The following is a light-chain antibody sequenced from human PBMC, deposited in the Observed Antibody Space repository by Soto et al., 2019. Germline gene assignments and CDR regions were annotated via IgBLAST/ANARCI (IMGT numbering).Light chain of an antibody. CDR3: QQYGSSPRT. J-gene: IGKJ1*01. CDR1: QSVTNSY. Sequence: EIVLTQSPATLSLSPGERATLSCRASQSVTNSYLAWYQQKPGQAPRLLVYRTSSRVTAVPDRFSGSGSGTEFTLTISGLEPEDFAMYYCQQYGSSPRTFGQGTKVDIK. V-gene: IGKV3-20*01. CDR2: RTS.